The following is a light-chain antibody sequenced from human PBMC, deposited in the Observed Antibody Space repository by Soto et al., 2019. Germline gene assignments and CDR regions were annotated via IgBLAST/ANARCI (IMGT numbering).Light chain of an antibody. J-gene: IGLJ1*01. Sequence: QSVLTHPASLSGSAGQSITIACTGTSSDVGGYIWVSWYQHHPGKAPKLVIYDVYQRPPGVSSRFSGSKSGNTAFLTISGLQTEDEADYYCVSYTSRSTYVFGSGTKVTVL. CDR2: DVY. V-gene: IGLV2-14*01. CDR1: SSDVGGYIW. CDR3: VSYTSRSTYV.